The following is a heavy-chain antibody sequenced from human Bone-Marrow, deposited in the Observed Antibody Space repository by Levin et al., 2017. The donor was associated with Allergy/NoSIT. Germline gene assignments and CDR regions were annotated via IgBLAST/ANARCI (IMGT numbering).Heavy chain of an antibody. CDR3: ARDREDH. CDR1: GFTFINNY. J-gene: IGHJ4*02. Sequence: GESLKISCAASGFTFINNYMRWVRQAPGKGLEWVSLIYSGGDTYYADSVRGRFIISRDSSKNTMYLQMNNLRVEDTAVYYCARDREDHWGQGTLVSVSS. V-gene: IGHV3-66*01. CDR2: IYSGGDT. D-gene: IGHD1-26*01.